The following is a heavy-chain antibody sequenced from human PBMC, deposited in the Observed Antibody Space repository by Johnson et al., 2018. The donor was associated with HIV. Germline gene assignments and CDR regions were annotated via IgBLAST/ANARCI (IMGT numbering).Heavy chain of an antibody. CDR1: GFTFSNFG. CDR3: ARDGPGRLGLDI. J-gene: IGHJ3*02. D-gene: IGHD1-14*01. Sequence: VQLVESGGGVVQPGRSLRLSCAASGFTFSNFGFHWVRQAPGKGLEWVSAISGSGGSTYSADSVKGRFTISRDNAKNSLYLQMNSLRAEDTAVYYCARDGPGRLGLDIWGQGTMVTVSS. CDR2: ISGSGGST. V-gene: IGHV3-21*01.